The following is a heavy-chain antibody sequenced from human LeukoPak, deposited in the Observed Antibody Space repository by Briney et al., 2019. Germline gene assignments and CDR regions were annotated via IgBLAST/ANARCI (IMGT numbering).Heavy chain of an antibody. J-gene: IGHJ4*02. CDR1: GGSISSGTYY. Sequence: SETLSLTCTVSGGSISSGTYYWAWTRQPPGKGLEWIATISYSGSTYYNPSLKSRVTISVDTSKNQFSLKLSSVTAADTAVYYCARGLAAAAHDYWGQGTLVTVSS. CDR2: ISYSGST. V-gene: IGHV4-39*07. CDR3: ARGLAAAAHDY. D-gene: IGHD6-13*01.